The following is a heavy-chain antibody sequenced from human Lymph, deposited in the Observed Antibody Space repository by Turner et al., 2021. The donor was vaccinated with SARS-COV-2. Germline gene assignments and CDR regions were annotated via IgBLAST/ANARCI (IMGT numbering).Heavy chain of an antibody. J-gene: IGHJ4*02. Sequence: QAQLVDSGGGVVPPGRSLRLSCAASGLTFSSYAMHWVCQAPGKGLELVAVRSNDGSKKDYTDSVKGRFTISRDNSKNTLYLQMHSLRAEDTAVVYCGRPYSGSYSAYFDYWGQGTLVTVSS. CDR2: RSNDGSKK. D-gene: IGHD1-26*01. CDR1: GLTFSSYA. V-gene: IGHV3-30*04. CDR3: GRPYSGSYSAYFDY.